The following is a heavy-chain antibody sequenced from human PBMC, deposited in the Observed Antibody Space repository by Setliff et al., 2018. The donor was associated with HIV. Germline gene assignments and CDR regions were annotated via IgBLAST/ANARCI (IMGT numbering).Heavy chain of an antibody. CDR2: INWRSEK. Sequence: GESLKISCAASGFSFGDYTFNWVRQAPGKGLEWLSYINWRSEKYYADSVKGRFTISRDNGKSSVYLQINSLRAEDTAVYYCVRDKSWAFDYWGRGTLVTVSS. J-gene: IGHJ4*02. V-gene: IGHV3-48*01. CDR3: VRDKSWAFDY. CDR1: GFSFGDYT.